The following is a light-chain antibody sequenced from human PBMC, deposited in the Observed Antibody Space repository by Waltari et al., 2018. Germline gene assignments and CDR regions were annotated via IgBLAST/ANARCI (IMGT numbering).Light chain of an antibody. CDR2: DAS. Sequence: ETVLTQSPATLSLSAGERATLSCRASQSVGGSLAWYQQKPGQAPSLLIYDASKRATGIPARFSGSGSGTDFTLTISSLEPEDFAVYYCQQRSNWLSFGGGTKVEIK. CDR3: QQRSNWLS. J-gene: IGKJ4*01. V-gene: IGKV3-11*01. CDR1: QSVGGS.